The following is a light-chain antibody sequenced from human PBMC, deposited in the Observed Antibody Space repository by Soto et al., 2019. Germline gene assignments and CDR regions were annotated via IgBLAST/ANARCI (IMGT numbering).Light chain of an antibody. J-gene: IGKJ2*01. CDR1: QGISSY. CDR2: AAS. Sequence: DIQLTQSPSFLSASVGDRVTITCRASQGISSYLAWYQQKPGKAPKLLIYAASTLQSGVPSRFSGSGSGTEFTLTISSLQPEDFATYYFQQLRAFPHTFGQGTKLDIK. CDR3: QQLRAFPHT. V-gene: IGKV1-9*01.